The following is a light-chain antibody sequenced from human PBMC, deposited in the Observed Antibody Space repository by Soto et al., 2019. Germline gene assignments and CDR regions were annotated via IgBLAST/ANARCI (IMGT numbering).Light chain of an antibody. CDR2: GNN. CDR3: QSYDSSLSGYV. CDR1: SSSIGAGYD. J-gene: IGLJ1*01. Sequence: QSVLTQPPSVSGAPGQRVTISCTGSSSSIGAGYDVHWYQQLPGTAPKLLIYGNNNRPSGVPDRFSGSKSATSASLAITGLQAEDEADYYCQSYDSSLSGYVFGTGTKLTVL. V-gene: IGLV1-40*01.